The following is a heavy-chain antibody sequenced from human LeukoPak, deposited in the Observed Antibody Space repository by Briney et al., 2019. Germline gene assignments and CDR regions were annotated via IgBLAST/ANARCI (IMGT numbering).Heavy chain of an antibody. CDR3: ARNQQLGGHSYYYYGMDV. D-gene: IGHD3-16*01. V-gene: IGHV3-23*01. J-gene: IGHJ6*02. CDR2: VVGTGGT. Sequence: GGSLRLSCAVSGFTLTNHAVSWVRQAPGKGLEWVSIVVGTGGTYYADSVKGRFTISRDNSKNTLYLQMNSLRADDTAIYYCARNQQLGGHSYYYYGMDVWGQGTTVTVSS. CDR1: GFTLTNHA.